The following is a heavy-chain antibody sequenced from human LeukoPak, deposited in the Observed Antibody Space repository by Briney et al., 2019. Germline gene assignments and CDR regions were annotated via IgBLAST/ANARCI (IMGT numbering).Heavy chain of an antibody. Sequence: PSETLSLTCTVSGGSISSSSYYWGWIRQPPGKGLEWIGSIYYSGSTYYNPSLKSRVTISVDTSKNQFSLKLSSVTAADTAVYYCASQGFWVVRGVTPNNWFDPWGQGTLVTVSS. CDR1: GGSISSSSYY. V-gene: IGHV4-39*07. CDR3: ASQGFWVVRGVTPNNWFDP. D-gene: IGHD3-10*01. J-gene: IGHJ5*02. CDR2: IYYSGST.